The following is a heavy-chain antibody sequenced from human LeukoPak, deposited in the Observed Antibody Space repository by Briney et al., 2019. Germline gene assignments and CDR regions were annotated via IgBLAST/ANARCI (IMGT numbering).Heavy chain of an antibody. J-gene: IGHJ5*02. V-gene: IGHV5-51*01. CDR2: IYPGDSDT. D-gene: IGHD6-19*01. CDR3: ARSSLGIEAVDCFDP. CDR1: GYSFTSYW. Sequence: GESLKISCKGSGYSFTSYWIGWVRQMPGKGLEWMGIIYPGDSDTRYSPSFQGQVTISADKSISTAYLQWSSLKASDTAMYYCARSSLGIEAVDCFDPWGQGTLVTVSS.